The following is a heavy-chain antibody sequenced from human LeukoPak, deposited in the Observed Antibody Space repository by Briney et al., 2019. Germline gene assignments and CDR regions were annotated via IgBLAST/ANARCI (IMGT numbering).Heavy chain of an antibody. CDR2: ISAYNGNT. Sequence: RASVKVSCKASGYTFTNYGISWVRQAPGQGLEWMGWISAYNGNTNYAQKLQGRVTMTTDTSTSTAYMELRSLRSDDTAVYYCASGSNWNDGSNYYYYMDVWGKGTTVTISS. J-gene: IGHJ6*03. CDR1: GYTFTNYG. V-gene: IGHV1-18*01. CDR3: ASGSNWNDGSNYYYYMDV. D-gene: IGHD1-1*01.